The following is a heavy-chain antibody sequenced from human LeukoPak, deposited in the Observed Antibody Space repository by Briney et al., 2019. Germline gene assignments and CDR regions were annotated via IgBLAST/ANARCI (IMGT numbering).Heavy chain of an antibody. CDR3: ARSGGRGSGWAY. D-gene: IGHD6-25*01. CDR2: IKQDGSET. V-gene: IGHV3-7*01. J-gene: IGHJ4*02. Sequence: TGGSLRLSCAASGFTFSSYWMNWVRQAPGKGLEWVANIKQDGSETYYVDSVKGRFNISRDNAKNSLFLQMNSLRGEDTAVYYCARSGGRGSGWAYWGQVILVTVSS. CDR1: GFTFSSYW.